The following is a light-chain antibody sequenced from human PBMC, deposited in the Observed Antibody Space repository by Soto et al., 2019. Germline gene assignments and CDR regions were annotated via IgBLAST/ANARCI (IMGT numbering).Light chain of an antibody. Sequence: QSALAQPASVSGSPGQSITISCTGTSSDVGSYNSVSWYQQYPGKAPTLMIHDVSNRPSGVSNRFSGPKSGNTASLTISGLQAEDEADYYCSSFTSSSSYVFGSGTKVTVL. CDR1: SSDVGSYNS. J-gene: IGLJ1*01. V-gene: IGLV2-14*03. CDR3: SSFTSSSSYV. CDR2: DVS.